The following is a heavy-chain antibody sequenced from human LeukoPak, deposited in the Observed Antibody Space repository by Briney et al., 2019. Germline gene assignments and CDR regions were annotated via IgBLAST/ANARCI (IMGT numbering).Heavy chain of an antibody. V-gene: IGHV1-46*01. CDR3: ARDFDYDFWSGYSVGMSPLNYGMDV. Sequence: ASVKVSCKASGYTFTSYYMHWVRQAPGQGLEWMGIINPSGGSTSCAQKFQGRVTMTRDTSTSTVYMELSSLRSEDTAVYYCARDFDYDFWSGYSVGMSPLNYGMDVWGQGTTVTVSS. CDR2: INPSGGST. J-gene: IGHJ6*02. CDR1: GYTFTSYY. D-gene: IGHD3-3*01.